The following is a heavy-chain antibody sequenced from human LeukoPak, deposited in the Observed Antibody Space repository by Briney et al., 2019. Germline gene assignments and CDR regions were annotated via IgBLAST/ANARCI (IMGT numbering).Heavy chain of an antibody. Sequence: SETLSLTCTVSGGSFSSGSYYWRWIRQPAGKRLEWIGRIYTSGTTDYNPSLKSRVTISVNTSKNQFSLRLSSVTAADTAVYYCARDGPIRGSKGFDPWGQGTLVTVSS. CDR2: IYTSGTT. CDR3: ARDGPIRGSKGFDP. J-gene: IGHJ5*02. V-gene: IGHV4-61*02. CDR1: GGSFSSGSYY. D-gene: IGHD3-10*01.